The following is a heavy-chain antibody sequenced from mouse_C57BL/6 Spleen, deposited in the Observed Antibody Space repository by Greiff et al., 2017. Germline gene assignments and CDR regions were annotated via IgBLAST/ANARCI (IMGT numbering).Heavy chain of an antibody. Sequence: EVKLVESGGGLVKPGGSLKLSCAASGFTFSDYGMHWVRQAPEKGLEWVAYISSGSSTIYYADTVKGRFTISRDNAKNTLFLQMTSLRSEDTAMYYCARLPLYYAMDYWGQGTSVTVSS. J-gene: IGHJ4*01. D-gene: IGHD6-1*01. V-gene: IGHV5-17*01. CDR2: ISSGSSTI. CDR3: ARLPLYYAMDY. CDR1: GFTFSDYG.